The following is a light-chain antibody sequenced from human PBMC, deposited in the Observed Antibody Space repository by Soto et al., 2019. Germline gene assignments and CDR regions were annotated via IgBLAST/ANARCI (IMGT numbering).Light chain of an antibody. CDR2: DVT. Sequence: QSALTQPPSASGSPGQSVTISCTGTLSDVGGQNSVSWYRQDPGKAPQLIVYDVTQRPSGVPDRFSGSRSGSTASLTVSGLQAEDEANYYCSSYSSSATLYVFGTGTKLTVL. CDR3: SSYSSSATLYV. V-gene: IGLV2-8*01. CDR1: LSDVGGQNS. J-gene: IGLJ1*01.